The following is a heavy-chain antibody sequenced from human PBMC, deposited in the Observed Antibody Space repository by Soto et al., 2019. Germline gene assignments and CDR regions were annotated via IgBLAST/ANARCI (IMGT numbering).Heavy chain of an antibody. CDR3: ASGIQLWLRRINNGYSG. D-gene: IGHD5-18*01. CDR2: IIPMFGTA. CDR1: GGTFSTYA. J-gene: IGHJ4*02. V-gene: IGHV1-69*12. Sequence: QVQLVQSGAEVKKPESSVKVSCKAPGGTFSTYAISWVRQAPGQGLEGMGGIIPMFGTANYAQRFQDRVTITADESMNTVYMELSSLRSEDTAVYFCASGIQLWLRRINNGYSGWGQGTLVTVSS.